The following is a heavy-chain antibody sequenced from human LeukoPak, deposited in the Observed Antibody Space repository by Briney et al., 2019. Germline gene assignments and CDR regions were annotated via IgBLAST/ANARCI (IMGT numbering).Heavy chain of an antibody. CDR2: LSGSGVT. CDR1: GFTFSSHA. D-gene: IGHD3-3*01. Sequence: GGSLRLSCATSGFTFSSHAMSWVRQAAGKGLEWVSRLSGSGVTYYADSVKGRFTISRDNSRKTLYLQLSSLRDEDTAIYYCAKDLAQYYDFWSGLGFDYWGQGTLVTVSS. J-gene: IGHJ4*02. V-gene: IGHV3-23*01. CDR3: AKDLAQYYDFWSGLGFDY.